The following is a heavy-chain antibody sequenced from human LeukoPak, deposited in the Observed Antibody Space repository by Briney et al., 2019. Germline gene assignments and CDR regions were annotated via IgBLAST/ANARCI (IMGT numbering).Heavy chain of an antibody. D-gene: IGHD1-26*01. CDR3: AKKGDSGNYDI. CDR2: INYSGST. J-gene: IGHJ3*02. CDR1: GGSISRSSTHY. Sequence: PSETLSLTCGVSGGSISRSSTHYWGWIRQPPGKGLEWIGSINYSGSTYYNPSLKSRVTISVDTSKNQFSLNLSSVTAADTAVYYCAKKGDSGNYDIWGQGAMVTVSS. V-gene: IGHV4-39*01.